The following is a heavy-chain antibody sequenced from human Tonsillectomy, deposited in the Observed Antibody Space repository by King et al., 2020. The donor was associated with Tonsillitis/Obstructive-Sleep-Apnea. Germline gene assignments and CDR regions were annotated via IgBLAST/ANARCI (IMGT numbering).Heavy chain of an antibody. J-gene: IGHJ4*02. CDR2: IWCDGSNK. CDR1: GFTFSSYG. Sequence: VQLVESGGGVVQPGRSLRLSCAASGFTFSSYGMHWVRQAPGKGLEWVAVIWCDGSNKYYPDSVKGRFTISTDNSNNTLYLQMNSLRAEDTAVYYCARVPYCGGDCWAFDYWGQGTLVTVSS. V-gene: IGHV3-33*01. D-gene: IGHD2-21*01. CDR3: ARVPYCGGDCWAFDY.